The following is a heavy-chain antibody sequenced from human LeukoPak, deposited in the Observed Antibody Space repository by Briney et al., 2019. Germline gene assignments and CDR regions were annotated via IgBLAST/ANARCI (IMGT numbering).Heavy chain of an antibody. V-gene: IGHV4-59*01. CDR3: ARVRYSGSNWFDP. CDR2: IYYSGST. J-gene: IGHJ5*02. CDR1: GGSISSYY. Sequence: PSETLSLTCTVSGGSISSYYWSWIRQPPGKGLEWIGYIYYSGSTNYNPSLKSRVTISVDTSKNQFSPKLSSMTAADTAVYYCARVRYSGSNWFDPWGQGTLVTVSS. D-gene: IGHD1-26*01.